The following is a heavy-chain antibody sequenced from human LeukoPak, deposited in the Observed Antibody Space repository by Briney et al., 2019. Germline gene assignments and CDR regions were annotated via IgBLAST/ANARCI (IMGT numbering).Heavy chain of an antibody. CDR1: GSSISSSYF. Sequence: SETLSLTCTVSGSSISSSYFWGWIRQPPGKGLEWIGSIYHSGITYYTSSLESRVTISLDTSRNLFSLKLTSVTAADTAVYFCARDFGETSLPNWFDPWGQGTLVIVSS. J-gene: IGHJ5*02. V-gene: IGHV4-38-2*02. D-gene: IGHD3-16*01. CDR2: IYHSGIT. CDR3: ARDFGETSLPNWFDP.